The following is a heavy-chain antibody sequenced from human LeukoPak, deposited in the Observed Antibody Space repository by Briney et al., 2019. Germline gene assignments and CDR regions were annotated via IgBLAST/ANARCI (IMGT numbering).Heavy chain of an antibody. V-gene: IGHV5-51*01. Sequence: GASLKISCKGSGYSFTSYWIGWVRQMPGKGLEWMGIIYPGDSDTRYSPSFQGQVTISADKSISTAYLQWSSLKASDTAMYYCARANYDSCGYYVYWGQGTLVTVSS. CDR2: IYPGDSDT. CDR3: ARANYDSCGYYVY. J-gene: IGHJ4*02. D-gene: IGHD3-22*01. CDR1: GYSFTSYW.